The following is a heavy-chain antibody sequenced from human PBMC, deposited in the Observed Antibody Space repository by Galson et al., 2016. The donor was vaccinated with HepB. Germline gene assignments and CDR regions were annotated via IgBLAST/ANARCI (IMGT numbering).Heavy chain of an antibody. CDR3: TRSPGPLVDKPSIDFDF. D-gene: IGHD2-2*01. J-gene: IGHJ4*02. V-gene: IGHV1-46*03. CDR2: INPSVATT. Sequence: SVKVSCKASGYKFNDYYIHWVRQAPGQGLEWVAIINPSVATTDYAQKFQGRLTLPTDPSSSTVYMELSSLRPEDTAVFYCTRSPGPLVDKPSIDFDFWGQGTLVTVSS. CDR1: GYKFNDYY.